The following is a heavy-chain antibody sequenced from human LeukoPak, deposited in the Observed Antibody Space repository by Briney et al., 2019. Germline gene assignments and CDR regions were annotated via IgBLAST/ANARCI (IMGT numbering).Heavy chain of an antibody. CDR1: GFTFSSYS. D-gene: IGHD6-19*01. Sequence: GGSLRLSCAASGFTFSSYSMNWVRQAPGKGLEWVGRIKSKTDGGTTDYAAPVQGRFTISRDDSKNTLYVQMNSLKTEDTAVYYCTTGYSSGWYDPGDYWGQGTLVTVSS. J-gene: IGHJ4*02. CDR2: IKSKTDGGTT. CDR3: TTGYSSGWYDPGDY. V-gene: IGHV3-15*01.